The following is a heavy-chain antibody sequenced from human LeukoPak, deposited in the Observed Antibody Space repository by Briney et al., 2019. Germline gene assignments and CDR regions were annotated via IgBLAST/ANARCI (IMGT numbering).Heavy chain of an antibody. Sequence: SQTLSLTCTVSGGSISSGDYYWIWIRQPPGKGLEWVGYIYYSGRTYYNPSLKIRLSISLDTSKNQFSLNLTSVTAAATAVYYCARDVRRRGASNYFDCWGQGTLVTASS. V-gene: IGHV4-30-4*01. CDR3: ARDVRRRGASNYFDC. J-gene: IGHJ4*02. CDR2: IYYSGRT. CDR1: GGSISSGDYY. D-gene: IGHD2-2*01.